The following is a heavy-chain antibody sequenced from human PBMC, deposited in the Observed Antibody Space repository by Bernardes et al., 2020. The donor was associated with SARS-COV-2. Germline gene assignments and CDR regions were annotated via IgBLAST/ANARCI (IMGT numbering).Heavy chain of an antibody. J-gene: IGHJ6*02. Sequence: AGVTVSCKASGYTLTSYGISWVRQAPGPGREWMGWNSAYKGNTNYAQKLQGRVTMNTDTTTSTAYMELRSLRSDDTAVYYCARDGDNQGSWYYDFWSGYQFPLYSYVMDVWGQGTTVTVSS. CDR1: GYTLTSYG. CDR3: ARDGDNQGSWYYDFWSGYQFPLYSYVMDV. CDR2: NSAYKGNT. V-gene: IGHV1-18*04. D-gene: IGHD3-3*01.